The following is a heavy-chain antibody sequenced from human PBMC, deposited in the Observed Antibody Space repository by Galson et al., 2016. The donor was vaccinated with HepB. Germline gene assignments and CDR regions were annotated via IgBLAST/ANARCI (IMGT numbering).Heavy chain of an antibody. V-gene: IGHV1-46*01. CDR1: GYTFTSYF. J-gene: IGHJ4*02. Sequence: SVKVSCKASGYTFTSYFIHWVRQAPGQGLEWMGIIYPTANRPSYAQTFQDRVTMTTDTSASTVYMELSSLRSDDTAVYYCARMGVGARGGFDYWGQGTLVTVSS. D-gene: IGHD1-26*01. CDR2: IYPTANRP. CDR3: ARMGVGARGGFDY.